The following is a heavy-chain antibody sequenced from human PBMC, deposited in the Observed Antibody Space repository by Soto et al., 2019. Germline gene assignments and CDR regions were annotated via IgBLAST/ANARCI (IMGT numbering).Heavy chain of an antibody. CDR3: AIDPDIVLVPAAEFDY. CDR1: GYTFTSYG. D-gene: IGHD2-2*01. CDR2: ISAYNGNT. Sequence: GASVKVSCKASGYTFTSYGISWVRQAPGQGLEWMGWISAYNGNTNYAQKLQGRVTMTTDTSTSTAYMELRSLRSDDTAVYYCAIDPDIVLVPAAEFDYWGQGTQVTVSS. J-gene: IGHJ4*02. V-gene: IGHV1-18*01.